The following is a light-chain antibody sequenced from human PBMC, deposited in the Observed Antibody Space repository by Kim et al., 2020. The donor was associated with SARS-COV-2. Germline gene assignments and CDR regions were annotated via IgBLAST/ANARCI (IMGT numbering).Light chain of an antibody. CDR1: QYISYY. CDR2: SAS. CDR3: QQTFNIPIT. Sequence: ASVGDRVTITCRASQYISYYVSWYQHRPGKAPNLLIYSASNLQSGVPARFSGSGSGTDFTLTISSLQPEDLGTYYCQQTFNIPITFGQGTRLEIK. V-gene: IGKV1-39*01. J-gene: IGKJ5*01.